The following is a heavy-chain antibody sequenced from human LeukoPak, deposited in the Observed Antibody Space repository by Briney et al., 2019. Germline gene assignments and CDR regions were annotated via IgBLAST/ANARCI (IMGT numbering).Heavy chain of an antibody. J-gene: IGHJ4*02. CDR2: IKQDGTEK. D-gene: IGHD3-10*01. CDR1: GFTFSDSR. Sequence: GGSLRLSCVTSGFTFSDSRMTWVRQAPGKGLEWVANIKQDGTEKYYVDSVKGRFTISRDNAKNSLYLQMNSLRAEDTAVYYCARESRPPGGDYWGQGTLVTVSS. V-gene: IGHV3-7*05. CDR3: ARESRPPGGDY.